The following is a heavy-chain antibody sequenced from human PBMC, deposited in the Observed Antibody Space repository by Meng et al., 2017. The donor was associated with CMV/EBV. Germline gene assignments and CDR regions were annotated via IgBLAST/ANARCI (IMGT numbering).Heavy chain of an antibody. CDR1: GGSISSGDYY. CDR3: ARVTSRVAGAFDY. D-gene: IGHD1-14*01. Sequence: LEPDQGLVKPSQPLSLTCPVSGGSISSGDYYWSWLRQPPGKGLEWIGYIYYSGSTYYTPSLKSRVTISVDTSKNQFSLKLSSVTAADTAVYYCARVTSRVAGAFDYWGQGTLVTVSS. V-gene: IGHV4-30-4*08. J-gene: IGHJ4*02. CDR2: IYYSGST.